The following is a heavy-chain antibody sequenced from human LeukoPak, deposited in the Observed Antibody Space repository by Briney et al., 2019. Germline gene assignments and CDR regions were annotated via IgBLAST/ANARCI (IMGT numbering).Heavy chain of an antibody. V-gene: IGHV5-51*01. CDR2: IYPGDSDT. D-gene: IGHD5-12*01. CDR3: ARRDAVSSGYDY. Sequence: GESLKISCKASGYSFTTYWIGWVRQMPGKGLEWMGVIYPGDSDTRYSPSFQGQVTISADTSISTAYLQWSSLKASDTAIYYCARRDAVSSGYDYWGQGTLVTVSS. CDR1: GYSFTTYW. J-gene: IGHJ4*02.